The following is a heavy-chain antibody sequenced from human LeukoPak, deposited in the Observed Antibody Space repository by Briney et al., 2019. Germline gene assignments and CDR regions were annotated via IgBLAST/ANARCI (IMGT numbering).Heavy chain of an antibody. CDR3: ARSGSGWFDY. V-gene: IGHV5-51*01. CDR2: IYPGESDT. D-gene: IGHD6-19*01. CDR1: AYSFATYW. J-gene: IGHJ4*02. Sequence: GESLKISCKASAYSFATYWIAWVRQMPGKGLECMGVIYPGESDTRYSPSFQGQVTISADKSISTAYLQWSSLKASDTAMYYCARSGSGWFDYWGQGTLVTVSS.